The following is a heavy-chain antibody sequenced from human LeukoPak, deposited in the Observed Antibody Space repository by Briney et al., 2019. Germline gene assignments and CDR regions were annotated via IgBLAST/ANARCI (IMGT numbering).Heavy chain of an antibody. V-gene: IGHV1-8*02. CDR2: MNPNSGNT. D-gene: IGHD4-17*01. CDR3: ARGPPNYGDYGDPEWYYYYGMDV. Sequence: ASVKVSCKASGCTFTSYGITWVRQATGQGLEWMGWMNPNSGNTGYAQKFQGRVTMTRNTSVSTAYMELSSLRSEDTAVYYCARGPPNYGDYGDPEWYYYYGMDVWGQGTTVTVSS. CDR1: GCTFTSYG. J-gene: IGHJ6*02.